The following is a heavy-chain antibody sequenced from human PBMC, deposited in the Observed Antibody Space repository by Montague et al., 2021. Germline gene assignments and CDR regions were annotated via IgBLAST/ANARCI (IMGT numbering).Heavy chain of an antibody. Sequence: SLRLSCAASGFTFSSYDMHRVRQATGKGLEWVSAIGTAGDTYYPGSVKGRFTISRENAKNSLYLQMNSLRAGDTAVYYCARGAHSSGYYGYYYYYGMDVWGQGTTVTVSS. CDR1: GFTFSSYD. V-gene: IGHV3-13*04. CDR2: IGTAGDT. J-gene: IGHJ6*02. D-gene: IGHD3-22*01. CDR3: ARGAHSSGYYGYYYYYGMDV.